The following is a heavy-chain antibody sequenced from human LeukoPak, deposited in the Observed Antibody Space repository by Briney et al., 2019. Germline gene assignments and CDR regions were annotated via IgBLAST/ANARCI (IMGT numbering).Heavy chain of an antibody. D-gene: IGHD6-6*01. Sequence: GASVKVSCKASGYTFTGYYMHWVRQAPGQGLEWMGWINPNSGGTNYAQKFQGRVTMTRDTSISTAYMELSRLRSDDTAVYYCARAEEYDERVFDYWGQGTLVTVSS. CDR1: GYTFTGYY. CDR2: INPNSGGT. J-gene: IGHJ4*02. V-gene: IGHV1-2*02. CDR3: ARAEEYDERVFDY.